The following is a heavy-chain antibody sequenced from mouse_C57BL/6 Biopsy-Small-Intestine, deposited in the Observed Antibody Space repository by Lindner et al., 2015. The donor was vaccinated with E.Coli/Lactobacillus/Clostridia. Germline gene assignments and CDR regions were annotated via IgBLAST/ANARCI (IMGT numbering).Heavy chain of an antibody. CDR2: IIPIFDIA. Sequence: SVKVLLVKASGGTLTSYAISWVRQAPGQGLEWMGGIIPIFDIANYAENFKDRVTITADKSTNTAYMELNSLKYEDTAVYYCVRGEGRLVAPRWRLEYWGQGTLVSVSS. J-gene: IGHJ4*01. CDR3: VRGEGRLVAPRWRLEY. V-gene: IGHV1S14*01. CDR1: GGTLTSYA. D-gene: IGHD6-2*01.